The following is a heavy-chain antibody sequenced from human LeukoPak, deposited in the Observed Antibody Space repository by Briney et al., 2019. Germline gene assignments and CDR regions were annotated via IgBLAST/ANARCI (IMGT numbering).Heavy chain of an antibody. CDR2: IIPISGTT. CDR1: GGTFTSYA. J-gene: IGHJ5*02. CDR3: AKKLRLGGNWFDP. V-gene: IGHV1-69*13. Sequence: GASVKVSCKTSGGTFTSYAITWVRQDPGQGLEWMGKIIPISGTTHYAQKFQGRVTFTADESTSTAYMELSSLRSEDTALYYCAKKLRLGGNWFDPWGQGSLVTVSS. D-gene: IGHD1-26*01.